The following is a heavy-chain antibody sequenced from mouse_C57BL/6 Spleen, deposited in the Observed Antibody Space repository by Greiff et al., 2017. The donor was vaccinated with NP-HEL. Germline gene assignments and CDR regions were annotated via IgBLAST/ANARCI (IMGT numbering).Heavy chain of an antibody. J-gene: IGHJ2*01. Sequence: EVMLVESGPELVKPGASVKISCKASGYSFTGYYMNWVKQSPEKSLEWIGEINPSTGGTTYNQKFKAKATLTVDKSSSTAYMQLKSLTSEDSAVYYCASSLNWDYFDYWGQGTTLTVSS. CDR2: INPSTGGT. CDR3: ASSLNWDYFDY. CDR1: GYSFTGYY. D-gene: IGHD4-1*01. V-gene: IGHV1-42*01.